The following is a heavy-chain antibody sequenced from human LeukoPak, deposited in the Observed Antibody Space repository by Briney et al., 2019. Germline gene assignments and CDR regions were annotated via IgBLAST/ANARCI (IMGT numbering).Heavy chain of an antibody. J-gene: IGHJ4*02. D-gene: IGHD1-26*01. CDR3: AREVGEATPPYHFDS. V-gene: IGHV4-59*01. CDR1: GGSITSYY. CDR2: IYYSGRT. Sequence: SETLSLTCSVSGGSITSYYWSWIRQPPGKGLEWIGDIYYSGRTNYNPSLKSRVTISVDTSKNQFSLKLNSVTAADTAVYYCAREVGEATPPYHFDSWAREPWSPSPQ.